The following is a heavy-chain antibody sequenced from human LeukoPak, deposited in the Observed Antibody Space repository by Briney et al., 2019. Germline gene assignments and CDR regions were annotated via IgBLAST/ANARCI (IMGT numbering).Heavy chain of an antibody. CDR3: ARTYYYDSSGYYEYDY. CDR2: IIPIFGTA. CDR1: GYTFTSYD. D-gene: IGHD3-22*01. Sequence: GASVKVSCKASGYTFTSYDISWVRQAPGQGLEWMGGIIPIFGTANYAQKFQGRVTITTDESTSTAYMELSSLRSEDTAVYYCARTYYYDSSGYYEYDYWGQGTLVTVSS. V-gene: IGHV1-69*05. J-gene: IGHJ4*02.